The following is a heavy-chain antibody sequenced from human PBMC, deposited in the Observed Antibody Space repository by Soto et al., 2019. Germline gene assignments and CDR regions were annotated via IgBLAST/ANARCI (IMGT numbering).Heavy chain of an antibody. J-gene: IGHJ4*02. CDR1: GGSFSGYY. CDR3: TRNKFPALFDS. V-gene: IGHV4-34*01. CDR2: INHSGST. Sequence: SETLSLTCAVYGGSFSGYYWTWIRQPPGTGLEWIGEINHSGSTNYDPSLKSRVTISVDTSKNQFSLKLTSVTAADTAVYYCTRNKFPALFDSWGQEPLLPFPS.